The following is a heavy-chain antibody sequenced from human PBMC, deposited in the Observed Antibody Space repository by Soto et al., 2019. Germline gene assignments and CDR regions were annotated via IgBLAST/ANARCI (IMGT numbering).Heavy chain of an antibody. CDR2: INPSGGST. D-gene: IGHD3-16*01. J-gene: IGHJ4*02. CDR1: GYTFTSYY. Sequence: ASVKVSCKASGYTFTSYYMHWVRQAPGQGLEWMGIINPSGGSTSYAQKFQGRVTMTGDTSTSTVYMELSSLRSEDTAVYYCARDGGPFYFDYWGQGTLVTVSS. CDR3: ARDGGPFYFDY. V-gene: IGHV1-46*01.